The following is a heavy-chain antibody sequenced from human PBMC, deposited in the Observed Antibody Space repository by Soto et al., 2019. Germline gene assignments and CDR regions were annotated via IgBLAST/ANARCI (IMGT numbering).Heavy chain of an antibody. CDR1: GYTFTSYG. Sequence: ASVKVSCKASGYTFTSYGISWVRQAPGQGLEWMGWISAYNGNTNYAQNLQGRVTMTTDTSTSTAYMELRSLRSDDTAVYYCVRECYYDSSGYRRDFDYRAQGTLVTGSS. J-gene: IGHJ4*02. D-gene: IGHD3-22*01. V-gene: IGHV1-18*01. CDR3: VRECYYDSSGYRRDFDY. CDR2: ISAYNGNT.